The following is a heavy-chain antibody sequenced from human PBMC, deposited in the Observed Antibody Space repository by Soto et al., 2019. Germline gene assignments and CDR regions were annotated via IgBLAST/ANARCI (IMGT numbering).Heavy chain of an antibody. CDR3: ARGRTVRDHDDFDC. V-gene: IGHV3-30-3*01. Sequence: PGGSLRLSCAASGFTFISYSMHWVRQAPGKGLEWVAAMSYDGNSKYFADSVKGRFTISRDNSKNTLSLQMNSLGTEDSAVYYCARGRTVRDHDDFDCWSQGTLVTVSS. D-gene: IGHD2-21*01. CDR2: MSYDGNSK. CDR1: GFTFISYS. J-gene: IGHJ4*02.